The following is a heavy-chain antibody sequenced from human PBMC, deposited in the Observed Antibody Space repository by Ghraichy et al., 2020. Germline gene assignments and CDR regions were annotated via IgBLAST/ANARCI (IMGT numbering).Heavy chain of an antibody. D-gene: IGHD2-15*01. J-gene: IGHJ4*02. V-gene: IGHV3-23*01. CDR2: ISASGDST. CDR1: GFTFSNYA. CDR3: ASRYCSSNTCSFLNF. Sequence: GGSLRLSCAASGFTFSNYAMNWVRQAPGKGPEWVSSISASGDSTHYANSVKGRFTISRDNSKNTLNLQMNILIAEDKAVYYCASRYCSSNTCSFLNFWGQGTLVTVSS.